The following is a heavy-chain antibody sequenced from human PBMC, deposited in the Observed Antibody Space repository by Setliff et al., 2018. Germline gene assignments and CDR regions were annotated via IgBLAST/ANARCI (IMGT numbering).Heavy chain of an antibody. CDR2: ISTTGTT. V-gene: IGHV4-61*09. Sequence: SETLSLTCTVSGGSISSGTYYWTWIRQAAGKGLEWIGHISTTGTTSYNPSLKRRVTISLDTSKNQFSLKMTSVTAADTAVYYCARDRAAASSFDYWGQGTLVTVSS. J-gene: IGHJ4*02. CDR3: ARDRAAASSFDY. CDR1: GGSISSGTYY. D-gene: IGHD6-13*01.